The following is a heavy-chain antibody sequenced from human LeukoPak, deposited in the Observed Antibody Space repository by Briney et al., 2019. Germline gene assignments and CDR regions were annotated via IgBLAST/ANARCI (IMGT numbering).Heavy chain of an antibody. V-gene: IGHV1-69*05. CDR3: ARGATIAARPVGYFDY. CDR1: GYSFGTYG. D-gene: IGHD6-6*01. Sequence: SVKVSCKASGYSFGTYGVCWVRQAPGQGLEWMGRIIPIFGTANYAQKFQGRVTITTDESTSTAYMELSSLRSEDTAVYYCARGATIAARPVGYFDYWGQGTLVTVSS. J-gene: IGHJ4*02. CDR2: IIPIFGTA.